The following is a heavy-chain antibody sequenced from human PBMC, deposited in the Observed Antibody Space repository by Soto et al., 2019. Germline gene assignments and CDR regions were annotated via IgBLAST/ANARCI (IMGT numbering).Heavy chain of an antibody. Sequence: QVQLVESGGGVVLPGRSLRLSCAASGFTFSSYAMHWVRQAPGKGLEWVAVISYDGSNKYYADSVKGRFTISRDNSKNTLYLQMNSLRAEDTAVYYCARGGLASNYGAYYYYGMDVWGQGTTVTVSS. D-gene: IGHD4-4*01. CDR1: GFTFSSYA. J-gene: IGHJ6*02. CDR3: ARGGLASNYGAYYYYGMDV. CDR2: ISYDGSNK. V-gene: IGHV3-30-3*01.